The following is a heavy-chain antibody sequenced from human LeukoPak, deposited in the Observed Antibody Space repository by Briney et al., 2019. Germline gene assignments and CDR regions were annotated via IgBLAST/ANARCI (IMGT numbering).Heavy chain of an antibody. CDR3: ARDDPSIVRGVIIELFDY. Sequence: ASVKVSCKASGYTFTGYYMHWVRQAPGQGLEWMGRINPNSGGTNYAQKFQGRVTMTRDTSISTAYMELSRLRSDDTAVYYCARDDPSIVRGVIIELFDYWGQGTLVTVSS. J-gene: IGHJ4*02. V-gene: IGHV1-2*06. CDR1: GYTFTGYY. CDR2: INPNSGGT. D-gene: IGHD3-10*01.